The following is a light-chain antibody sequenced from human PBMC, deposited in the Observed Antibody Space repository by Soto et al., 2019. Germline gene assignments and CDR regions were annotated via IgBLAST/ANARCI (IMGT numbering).Light chain of an antibody. V-gene: IGKV3-20*01. CDR2: GAS. CDR1: QSVNNNY. Sequence: EIVLTQSPGTLSLSPGERATLSCRTSQSVNNNYLAWYQQKPGQAPRLLIYGASSRATGIPDRFSGSGSGTDFTLTISRLEPEDFAVYYCQEYGSSRTFGQGTNVEIK. CDR3: QEYGSSRT. J-gene: IGKJ1*01.